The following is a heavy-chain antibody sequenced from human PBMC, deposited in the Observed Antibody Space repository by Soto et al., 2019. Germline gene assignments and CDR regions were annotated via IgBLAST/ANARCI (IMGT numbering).Heavy chain of an antibody. J-gene: IGHJ3*02. CDR3: ARREVVAASAFEM. Sequence: QVQLQESGPGLVKPSETLSLTCSVSGGSISSYSWSWIRQPPGKGLEWIGHIYYSGSTKYSPSLQSRVTISVDTSKNQFSLKLTSVTAADTAMYYCARREVVAASAFEMWGQGTMVTVSS. CDR1: GGSISSYS. D-gene: IGHD2-15*01. CDR2: IYYSGST. V-gene: IGHV4-59*08.